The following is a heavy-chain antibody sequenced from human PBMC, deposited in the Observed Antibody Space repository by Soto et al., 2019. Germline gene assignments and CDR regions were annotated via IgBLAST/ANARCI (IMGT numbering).Heavy chain of an antibody. CDR1: EFTFSNYA. Sequence: EVQLLESGGGLVQPGGSLRLSCAASEFTFSNYAMTWVRQAPGKGLEWVSAISNTGYSTYYADSVKGRFTISRDNAKNTLYLQMNSLRAEDTAIYYCATVLQYYYYGMDVWGLGTTVTVSS. CDR2: ISNTGYST. CDR3: ATVLQYYYYGMDV. V-gene: IGHV3-23*01. J-gene: IGHJ6*02.